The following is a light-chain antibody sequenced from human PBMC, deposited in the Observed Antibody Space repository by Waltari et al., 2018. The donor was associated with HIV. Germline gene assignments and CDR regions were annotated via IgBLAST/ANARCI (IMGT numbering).Light chain of an antibody. V-gene: IGLV2-11*01. Sequence: QSALTQPRSVSGSPGQSVTISCTGTSSDVGGYTFVSWYPHHPGKAPKLGISDVTTRPSAVPARFSGSKSGNTASLTSSGLQAEDEADYYCCSYSGSGTLYVFGTGTEVTVL. CDR1: SSDVGGYTF. J-gene: IGLJ1*01. CDR2: DVT. CDR3: CSYSGSGTLYV.